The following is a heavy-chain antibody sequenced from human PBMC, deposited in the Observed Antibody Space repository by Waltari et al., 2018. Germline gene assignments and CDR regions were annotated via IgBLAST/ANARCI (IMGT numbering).Heavy chain of an antibody. CDR3: ARDPRYCSSTSCHDY. D-gene: IGHD2-2*01. Sequence: EVQPVESGGGLVKPGGSLRLSCAASGFTSSSYSMNWVRQAPGKGLEWVSSISSSRSYIYYADSVKGRFTISRDNAKNSLYLQMNSLRAEDTAVYYCARDPRYCSSTSCHDYWGQGTLVTVSS. J-gene: IGHJ4*02. CDR1: GFTSSSYS. CDR2: ISSSRSYI. V-gene: IGHV3-21*01.